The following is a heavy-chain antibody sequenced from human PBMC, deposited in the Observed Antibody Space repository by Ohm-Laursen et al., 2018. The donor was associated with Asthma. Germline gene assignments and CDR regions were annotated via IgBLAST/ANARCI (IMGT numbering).Heavy chain of an antibody. Sequence: SLRLSCAASGFTASSNYMSWVRQAPGKGLEWVSVIYSGGSTYYADSVKGRFTISRDNSKNTLYLQMNSLRAEDTAVYYCARDFTSHPQSWGRTFDYWGQGTLVTVSS. CDR1: GFTASSNY. D-gene: IGHD2-2*01. J-gene: IGHJ4*02. CDR3: ARDFTSHPQSWGRTFDY. V-gene: IGHV3-53*01. CDR2: IYSGGST.